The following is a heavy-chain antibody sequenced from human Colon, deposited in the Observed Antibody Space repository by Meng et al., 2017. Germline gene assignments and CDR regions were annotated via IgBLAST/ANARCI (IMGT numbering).Heavy chain of an antibody. CDR3: ARDWGDVRGGFDF. CDR2: TYYRSKYYN. J-gene: IGHJ4*02. CDR1: GGSVSSNSAG. Sequence: QVQLHQSGPGLAKPLQTPPRTRAISGGSVSSNSAGWSWIRQAPATGLEWLGRTYYRSKYYNDYALSVKSRITINPDTSKNQFSLQLNSVTPEDTAIYYCARDWGDVRGGFDFWGQGTLVTVSS. V-gene: IGHV6-1*01. D-gene: IGHD3-10*02.